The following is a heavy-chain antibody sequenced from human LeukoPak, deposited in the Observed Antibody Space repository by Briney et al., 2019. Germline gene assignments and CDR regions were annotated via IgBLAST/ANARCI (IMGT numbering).Heavy chain of an antibody. Sequence: ASVKVSCKASGGTFSSYAISWVRQAPGQGLEWMGGIIPIFGTANYAQKFQGRVTITADKSTSTAYMELSSLRSEDTAVYYCARGAAVALLNWFDPWGQGTLVTVSS. D-gene: IGHD6-19*01. CDR1: GGTFSSYA. CDR2: IIPIFGTA. CDR3: ARGAAVALLNWFDP. V-gene: IGHV1-69*06. J-gene: IGHJ5*02.